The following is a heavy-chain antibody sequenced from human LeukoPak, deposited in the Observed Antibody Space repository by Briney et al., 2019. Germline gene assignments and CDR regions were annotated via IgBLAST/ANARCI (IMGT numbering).Heavy chain of an antibody. CDR3: ATVLGAAAGTHYYYYGMDV. V-gene: IGHV1-24*01. CDR2: FDPEDGET. CDR1: GYTLTDLS. Sequence: ASVKVSCKVSGYTLTDLSMHWVRLAPGKGLEWMGGFDPEDGETIYAQKFQGRVTMTEDTSTDTAYMELSSLRSEDTAVYYCATVLGAAAGTHYYYYGMDVWGQGTTVTVSS. D-gene: IGHD6-13*01. J-gene: IGHJ6*02.